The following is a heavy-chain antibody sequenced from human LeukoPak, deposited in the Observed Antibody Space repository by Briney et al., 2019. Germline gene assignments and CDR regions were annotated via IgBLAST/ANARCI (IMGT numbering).Heavy chain of an antibody. CDR2: INFDGTND. J-gene: IGHJ6*02. CDR1: GFTFNSYG. Sequence: QPGGSLRLSCVASGFTFNSYGMHWVRQAPGTGLEWVAVINFDGTNDYYADSVKGRFTISRGTSKNTLHLQMNSLRVEDTAVYFCARENGPENYYFYGMDVWGQGTTVTVSS. CDR3: ARENGPENYYFYGMDV. V-gene: IGHV3-33*01.